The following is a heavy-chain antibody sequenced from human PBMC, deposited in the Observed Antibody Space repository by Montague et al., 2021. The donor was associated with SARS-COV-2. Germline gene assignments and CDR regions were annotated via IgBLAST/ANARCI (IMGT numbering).Heavy chain of an antibody. CDR3: ATDAWATGTGFFDN. CDR1: GGSISSGDYY. D-gene: IGHD1-1*01. CDR2: NYTTGSS. J-gene: IGHJ4*02. Sequence: TLSLTCTVSGGSISSGDYYWSRIPQPAGRTLVWIRRNYTTGSSSHNLSLQSRVTISADKSKNQFSLKLSSVTAADTAVYYCATDAWATGTGFFDNWGPGTLVTVSS. V-gene: IGHV4-61*02.